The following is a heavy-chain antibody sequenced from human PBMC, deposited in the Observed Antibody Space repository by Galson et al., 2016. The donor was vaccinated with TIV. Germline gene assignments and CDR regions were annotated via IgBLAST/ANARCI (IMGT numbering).Heavy chain of an antibody. D-gene: IGHD2-21*02. J-gene: IGHJ4*02. CDR3: ARVTPCGGDCYYFGY. CDR2: INPSGGGT. CDR1: GYTVTTYY. V-gene: IGHV1-46*01. Sequence: SVKVSCKASGYTVTTYYMHWVRQGPGQGLEWMGIINPSGGGTTYAQNFQGRITMTRDESRSTVFMELTGLRSEDTAMYYCARVTPCGGDCYYFGYWGQGTLVTVSS.